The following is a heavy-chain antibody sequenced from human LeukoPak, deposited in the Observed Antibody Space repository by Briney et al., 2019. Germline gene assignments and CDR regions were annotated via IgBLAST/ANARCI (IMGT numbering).Heavy chain of an antibody. Sequence: LGESLKISCKGSGYSFTSHWIGWVRQMPGKGLEWMGIIYPGDSDTRYSPSFQGQVTISADKSISTAYLQWSSLKASDTAMYFCARAYYYDSSGYPSAEYFHFWGQGTLVTVSS. V-gene: IGHV5-51*01. CDR2: IYPGDSDT. CDR3: ARAYYYDSSGYPSAEYFHF. CDR1: GYSFTSHW. J-gene: IGHJ1*01. D-gene: IGHD3-22*01.